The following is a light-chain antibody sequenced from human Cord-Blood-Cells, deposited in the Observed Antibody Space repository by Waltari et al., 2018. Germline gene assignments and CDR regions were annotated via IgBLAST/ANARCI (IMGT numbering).Light chain of an antibody. J-gene: IGKJ3*01. V-gene: IGKV1-5*01. CDR2: DAR. CDR3: QQYNSYSR. Sequence: DIQMTQSPSTLSVSVGERVTITWRASQSISSWLAWYQQKPGKAPKLLIYDARSLESGVPSRFSGSGSGSEFTLTISRLQPDDVATYYCQQYNSYSRFGPGTKVDIK. CDR1: QSISSW.